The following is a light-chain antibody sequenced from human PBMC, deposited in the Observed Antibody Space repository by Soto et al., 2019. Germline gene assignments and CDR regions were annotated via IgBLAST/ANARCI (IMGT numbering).Light chain of an antibody. CDR3: QQANSFPLT. CDR1: QGIRSW. Sequence: DIQMTQSQSAVSASVGDRVTITCRASQGIRSWLAWYQQKPGKAHKLLIYAESSFQTGVPSRFSCSGAGTDFSLTISSLQPADFSTYYCQQANSFPLTFGGGTKVEIE. V-gene: IGKV1-12*01. CDR2: AES. J-gene: IGKJ4*01.